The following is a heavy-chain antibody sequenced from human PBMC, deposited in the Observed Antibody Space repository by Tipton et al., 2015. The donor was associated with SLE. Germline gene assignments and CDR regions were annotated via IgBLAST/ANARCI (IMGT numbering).Heavy chain of an antibody. Sequence: LRLSCTVSGGSISSGSYYWSWIRQPAGKGLEWIGRIYTSGSTNYNPPLKSRVTISVDTSNNHFSLKLSSVTAADTAVYYCARAIAYQQLAPMDVWGKGTTVTVSS. V-gene: IGHV4-61*02. J-gene: IGHJ6*03. CDR3: ARAIAYQQLAPMDV. D-gene: IGHD6-13*01. CDR1: GGSISSGSYY. CDR2: IYTSGST.